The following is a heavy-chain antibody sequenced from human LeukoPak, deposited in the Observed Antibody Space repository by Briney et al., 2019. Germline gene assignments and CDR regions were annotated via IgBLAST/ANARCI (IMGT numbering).Heavy chain of an antibody. Sequence: GGSLRLSCAASGFTFSSYAMHWVRQAPGKGLEWVAFIHYDGSNNYYADSVKGRFTISRDNSKNTLYLQMNSLRAEDTAIYYCANPPTVTSSHYWGQGTLVTVSS. J-gene: IGHJ4*02. CDR3: ANPPTVTSSHY. CDR1: GFTFSSYA. D-gene: IGHD4-11*01. V-gene: IGHV3-30*02. CDR2: IHYDGSNN.